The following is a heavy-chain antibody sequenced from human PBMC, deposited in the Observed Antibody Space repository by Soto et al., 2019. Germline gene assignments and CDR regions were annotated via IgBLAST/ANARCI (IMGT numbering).Heavy chain of an antibody. V-gene: IGHV3-23*01. CDR2: ISATGGGT. Sequence: GSLRLSCAASGFKLSNYAMSWVPQAPGKGLEWVSLISATGGGTYYAESVKGRFTISRDNSHNTLYLHVHSLTAEDTAVYYCAKDRGAGGNSAFYFDFWGQGAQVTVSS. CDR3: AKDRGAGGNSAFYFDF. J-gene: IGHJ4*02. D-gene: IGHD3-16*01. CDR1: GFKLSNYA.